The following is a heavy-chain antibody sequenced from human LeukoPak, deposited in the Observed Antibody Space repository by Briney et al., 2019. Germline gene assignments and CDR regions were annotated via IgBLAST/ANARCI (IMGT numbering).Heavy chain of an antibody. CDR2: IYSDGSYT. CDR1: GLTFSDHW. J-gene: IGHJ4*02. V-gene: IGHV3-74*01. CDR3: AREGTSCLDY. D-gene: IGHD2-2*01. Sequence: PGGSLRLSCAASGLTFSDHWMHWVRQPPGKGLVWVSRIYSDGSYTTYADSVKGRFTISRDNAKNTVYLQMNSLRAEDTAVYYCAREGTSCLDYWGQGTLVTVSS.